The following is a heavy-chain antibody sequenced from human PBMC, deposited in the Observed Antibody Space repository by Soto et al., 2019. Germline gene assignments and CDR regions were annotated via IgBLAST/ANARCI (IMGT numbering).Heavy chain of an antibody. CDR1: RGSINNSY. CDR2: IHYTGTT. V-gene: IGHV4-59*01. J-gene: IGHJ4*02. CDR3: VRVANGALFDY. D-gene: IGHD2-21*01. Sequence: SETLSLTCTVSRGSINNSYWTWIRQPPGKRLEWIGYIHYTGTTNHNPSLRGRVTMSVDTSNNQFSLKLSSVTAADTAVYYCVRVANGALFDYWGPGNMVTVSS.